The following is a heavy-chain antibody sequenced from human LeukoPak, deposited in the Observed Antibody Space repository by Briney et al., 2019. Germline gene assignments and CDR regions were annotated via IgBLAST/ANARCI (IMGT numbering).Heavy chain of an antibody. V-gene: IGHV3-74*01. CDR1: GFTFSTHW. D-gene: IGHD1-26*01. J-gene: IGHJ4*02. CDR2: INSDGSST. CDR3: ARVLDGVGATRSFDY. Sequence: PGGSLRLSCAASGFTFSTHWMHWVRQAPGKGLVWVSRINSDGSSTSYADSVKGRFTISRDNAKNTLYLQMNSLRAEDTAVYYCARVLDGVGATRSFDYWGQGTLVTVSS.